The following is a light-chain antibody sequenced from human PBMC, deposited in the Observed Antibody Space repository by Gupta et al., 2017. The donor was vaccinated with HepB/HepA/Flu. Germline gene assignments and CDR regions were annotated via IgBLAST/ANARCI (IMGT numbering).Light chain of an antibody. CDR3: QQESAFSPRWT. Sequence: DIQMTQSPSTLSASVGDRVTITCRASQSISNWLAWYQQKPGKAPKLLIYKASGLERGVPSRFSGSGYGTEFSLTINSLQPDDFAPYYCQQESAFSPRWTFGQGTKVEIK. V-gene: IGKV1-5*03. CDR2: KAS. J-gene: IGKJ1*01. CDR1: QSISNW.